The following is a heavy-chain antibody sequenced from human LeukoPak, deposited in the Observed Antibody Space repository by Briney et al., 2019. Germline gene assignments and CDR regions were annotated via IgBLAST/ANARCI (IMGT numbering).Heavy chain of an antibody. CDR1: GYTFTTYA. Sequence: ASVKVSCKASGYTFTTYAMNWVRQAPGQGLEWMGWITTNTGNPTYAQGFTGRFAFTLDTSVSTAFLQISSLKAEDTAVYYCARDGARLDIWGQGTMVSVSS. J-gene: IGHJ3*02. V-gene: IGHV7-4-1*02. CDR2: ITTNTGNP. CDR3: ARDGARLDI. D-gene: IGHD4/OR15-4a*01.